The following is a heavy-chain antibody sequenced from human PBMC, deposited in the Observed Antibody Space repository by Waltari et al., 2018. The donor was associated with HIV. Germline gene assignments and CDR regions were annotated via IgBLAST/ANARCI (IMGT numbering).Heavy chain of an antibody. CDR3: ARYGSGRATKGNWFDP. CDR1: GFTFSSYW. CDR2: IKQDGSEK. D-gene: IGHD3-10*01. Sequence: EVQLVESGGGLVQPGGSLRLSCAASGFTFSSYWMSWVRPAPGKGLEWVANIKQDGSEKYYVDSVKGRFTISRDNAKNSLYLQMNSLRAEDTAVYYCARYGSGRATKGNWFDPWGQGTLVTVSS. V-gene: IGHV3-7*03. J-gene: IGHJ5*02.